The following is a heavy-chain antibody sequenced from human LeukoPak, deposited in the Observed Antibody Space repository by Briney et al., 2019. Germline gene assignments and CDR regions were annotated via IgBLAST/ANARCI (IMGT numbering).Heavy chain of an antibody. D-gene: IGHD6-6*01. CDR2: IYYSGST. CDR3: ARAGSSSSGAAHYYYGMDV. J-gene: IGHJ6*02. V-gene: IGHV4-39*01. Sequence: SETLSLTCTVSGGSISSSSSYWGWIRQPPGKGLEWIGSIYYSGSTYYNPSLKSRVTISVDTSKNQFSLKLSSVTAADTAVYYCARAGSSSSGAAHYYYGMDVWGQGTTVTVSS. CDR1: GGSISSSSSY.